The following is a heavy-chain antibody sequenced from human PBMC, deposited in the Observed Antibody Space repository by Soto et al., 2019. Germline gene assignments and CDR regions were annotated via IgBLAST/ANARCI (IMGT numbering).Heavy chain of an antibody. CDR3: AREFDGAFDY. Sequence: SETLSLTCTVSGGSISSGGYYWSWIRQHPGKGLEWIGYIYYSGITYYNPSLKSRVTISVDTSKNQFSLKLSSVTAADTAVYYCAREFDGAFDYWGQGTLVTVSS. J-gene: IGHJ4*02. CDR2: IYYSGIT. V-gene: IGHV4-31*03. CDR1: GGSISSGGYY. D-gene: IGHD1-26*01.